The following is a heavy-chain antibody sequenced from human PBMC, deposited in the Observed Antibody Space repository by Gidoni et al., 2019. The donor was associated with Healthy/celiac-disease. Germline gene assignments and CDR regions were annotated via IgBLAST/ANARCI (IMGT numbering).Heavy chain of an antibody. CDR1: GGSISSGDYY. D-gene: IGHD3-22*01. Sequence: QVQLQESGPGLVKPSQTLSLTCTVSGGSISSGDYYWSWIRQPPGKGLEWIGYIYYSGSTYYNPSLKSRVTISVDTSKNQFSLKLSSVTAADTAVYYCARDRNSNYYYYYGMDVWGQGTTVTVSS. CDR3: ARDRNSNYYYYYGMDV. J-gene: IGHJ6*02. CDR2: IYYSGST. V-gene: IGHV4-30-4*01.